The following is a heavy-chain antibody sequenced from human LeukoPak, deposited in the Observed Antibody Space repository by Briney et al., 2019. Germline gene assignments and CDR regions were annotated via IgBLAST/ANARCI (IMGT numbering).Heavy chain of an antibody. CDR2: ISGSGGST. J-gene: IGHJ4*02. Sequence: GGSLRLSCAASGFTFSSYAMSWVRQAPGKGLEWVSAISGSGGSTYYADSVKGRFTISRDNSKNTLYLQMNSLRAEDTAVYYCARDEYSYGSYDYWGQGTLVTVSS. D-gene: IGHD5-18*01. V-gene: IGHV3-23*01. CDR3: ARDEYSYGSYDY. CDR1: GFTFSSYA.